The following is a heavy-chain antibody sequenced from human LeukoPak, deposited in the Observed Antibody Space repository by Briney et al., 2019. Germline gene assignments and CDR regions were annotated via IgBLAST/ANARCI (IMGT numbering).Heavy chain of an antibody. Sequence: ASVKVSCKASGYTFTNYDINWVRQATGQGLEWMGWMNPNSGNTGYAQKFQGRVTMTKNTSISTAYMELSSLRSEDTAVYYCATVADCSSTSCYPPYYYYYGMDVWGQGTTVTVSS. J-gene: IGHJ6*02. CDR3: ATVADCSSTSCYPPYYYYYGMDV. D-gene: IGHD2-2*01. V-gene: IGHV1-8*01. CDR1: GYTFTNYD. CDR2: MNPNSGNT.